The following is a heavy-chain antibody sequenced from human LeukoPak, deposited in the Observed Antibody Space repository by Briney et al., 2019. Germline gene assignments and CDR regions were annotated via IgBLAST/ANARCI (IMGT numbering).Heavy chain of an antibody. D-gene: IGHD1-7*01. V-gene: IGHV3-23*01. CDR2: ISCSGGST. CDR1: GFIFSSYA. J-gene: IGHJ6*03. Sequence: GGSLRLSCAASGFIFSSYAMSWVRQAPGKGLEWVSAISCSGGSTYYADSVKGRLTISRHNHKHTLYLQMNSLRAKDTAVYDWANPPNWNSPYITSWGYYYYMDVWGKGTTVTVSS. CDR3: ANPPNWNSPYITSWGYYYYMDV.